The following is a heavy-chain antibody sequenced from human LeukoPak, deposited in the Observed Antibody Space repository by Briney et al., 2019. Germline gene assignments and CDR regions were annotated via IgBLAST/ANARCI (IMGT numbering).Heavy chain of an antibody. J-gene: IGHJ3*02. CDR1: GFTFSSYT. D-gene: IGHD3-10*01. V-gene: IGHV3-21*04. Sequence: SGGSLRLSCEGSGFTFSSYTMIWVRQAPGKGLEWLTSISSTSSYIYYADSVKGRFTISRDNAKNSLYLQMNSLRAEDMALYYCAKDSHLGAFDIWGQGTMVTVSS. CDR2: ISSTSSYI. CDR3: AKDSHLGAFDI.